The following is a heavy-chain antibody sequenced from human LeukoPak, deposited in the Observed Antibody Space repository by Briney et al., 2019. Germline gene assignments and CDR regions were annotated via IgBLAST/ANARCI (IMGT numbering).Heavy chain of an antibody. J-gene: IGHJ4*02. CDR3: ARANYFDY. CDR2: IYYSGST. Sequence: SETLSLTCTVSGGSISSYYWSWIRQPPGKRLEWIGYIYYSGSTNYNPSLKSRVTISVDTSKNQFSLRPSSVTAADTAIYYCARANYFDYWGQGTLVTVSS. V-gene: IGHV4-59*01. CDR1: GGSISSYY.